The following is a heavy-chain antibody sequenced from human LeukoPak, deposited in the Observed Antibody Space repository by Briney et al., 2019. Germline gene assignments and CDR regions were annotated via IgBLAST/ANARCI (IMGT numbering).Heavy chain of an antibody. V-gene: IGHV4-59*01. D-gene: IGHD3-16*01. CDR1: GGSISSYY. Sequence: PSETLSLTCTVSGGSISSYYWSWIRQPPGKGLEWIGYIYYSGSTNYNPSLKNRLTISVDTSKNQFSLNLSSVTAADTAVYYCARAGDPPGYYFDYWGQGTLVTVSS. CDR3: ARAGDPPGYYFDY. CDR2: IYYSGST. J-gene: IGHJ4*02.